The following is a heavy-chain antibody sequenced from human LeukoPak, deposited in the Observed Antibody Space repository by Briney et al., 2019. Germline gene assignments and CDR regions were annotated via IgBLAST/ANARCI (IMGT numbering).Heavy chain of an antibody. Sequence: GASVKVSCKASGYTFTSYAMHWVRQAPGQRLEWMGWINAGSGNTKYSQKFQGRVTITRDTSASTAYMELSSLRSEGTAVYYCARRRASSSWYDYYYGMDVWGQGTTVTVSS. CDR3: ARRRASSSWYDYYYGMDV. D-gene: IGHD6-13*01. CDR2: INAGSGNT. V-gene: IGHV1-3*01. CDR1: GYTFTSYA. J-gene: IGHJ6*02.